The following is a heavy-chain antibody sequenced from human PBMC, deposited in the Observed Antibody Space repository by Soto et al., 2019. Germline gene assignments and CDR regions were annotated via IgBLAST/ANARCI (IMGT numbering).Heavy chain of an antibody. CDR1: GFTFSRVS. V-gene: IGHV3-21*06. J-gene: IGHJ4*02. CDR3: ARESEDLTSNFDY. CDR2: ISSTTNYI. Sequence: PGGSLRLSCEASGFTFSRVSMNWVRRVPGKGLEWVSSISSTTNYIYYGDSMKGRFTISRDNAKNSLYLEMNSLRAEDTAVYYCARESEDLTSNFDYWGQGTLVTVSS.